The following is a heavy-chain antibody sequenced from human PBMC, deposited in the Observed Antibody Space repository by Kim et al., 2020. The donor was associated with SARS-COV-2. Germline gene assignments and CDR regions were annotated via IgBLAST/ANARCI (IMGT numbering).Heavy chain of an antibody. J-gene: IGHJ4*02. CDR3: AKDFRAAKLPDYDY. Sequence: DSVKGRFTITRDNSKNTLYLQMNSLRAEDTAVYYCAKDFRAAKLPDYDYWGQGTLVTVSS. D-gene: IGHD2-15*01. V-gene: IGHV3-23*01.